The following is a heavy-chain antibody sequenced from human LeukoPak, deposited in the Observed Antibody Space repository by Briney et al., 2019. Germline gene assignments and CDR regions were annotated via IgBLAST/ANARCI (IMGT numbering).Heavy chain of an antibody. CDR1: GGSISSSGNY. CDR3: ARAGPERTTIAVY. D-gene: IGHD1-14*01. V-gene: IGHV4-31*03. CDR2: IYYSGST. Sequence: SETLSLTCTVSGGSISSSGNYWSWIRQHPEKGLEWIGYIYYSGSTYYNPSLKSRVTIPVDTSKNQFSLKLSSVTAADTAVYYCARAGPERTTIAVYWGQGTLVTVSS. J-gene: IGHJ4*02.